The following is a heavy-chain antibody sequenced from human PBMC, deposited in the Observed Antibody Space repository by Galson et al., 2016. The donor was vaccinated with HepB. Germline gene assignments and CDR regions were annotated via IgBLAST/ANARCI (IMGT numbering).Heavy chain of an antibody. V-gene: IGHV3-33*01. J-gene: IGHJ6*02. D-gene: IGHD4-17*01. CDR3: ASDVEVYGDPPQTYNGMDV. CDR1: RFTFNRYG. CDR2: ISYDGSKE. Sequence: SLRLSCAASRFTFNRYGIHWVRQAPGKGLEWVAVISYDGSKEYYADSVKGRFTISRDNSINTLYLQMTSLRAEDTALYYCASDVEVYGDPPQTYNGMDVWGQGTTITVSS.